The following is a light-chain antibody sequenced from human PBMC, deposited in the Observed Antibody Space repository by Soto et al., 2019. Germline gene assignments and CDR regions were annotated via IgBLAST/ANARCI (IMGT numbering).Light chain of an antibody. Sequence: PGESSTLSCRASQSVSTNLAWYQQKPGQAPRLLIYGASTRATGIPARFSGSGSGTDFTLTISSLQSEDFAVYYCQQYNNWPPLTFGGGTKVDIK. V-gene: IGKV3-15*01. J-gene: IGKJ4*01. CDR1: QSVSTN. CDR2: GAS. CDR3: QQYNNWPPLT.